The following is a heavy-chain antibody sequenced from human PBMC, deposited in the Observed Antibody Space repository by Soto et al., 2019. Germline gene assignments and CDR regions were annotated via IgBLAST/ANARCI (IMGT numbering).Heavy chain of an antibody. D-gene: IGHD3-22*01. CDR2: ISYDGSNK. Sequence: GGSLRLSCAASGFTFSSYGMHWVRQAPGKGLEWVAVISYDGSNKYYADSVKGRFTISRDNSKNTLYLQMNSLRAEDTAVYYCAKSSYDSSGYYYRYWGQGTLVTVSS. V-gene: IGHV3-30*18. CDR3: AKSSYDSSGYYYRY. J-gene: IGHJ4*02. CDR1: GFTFSSYG.